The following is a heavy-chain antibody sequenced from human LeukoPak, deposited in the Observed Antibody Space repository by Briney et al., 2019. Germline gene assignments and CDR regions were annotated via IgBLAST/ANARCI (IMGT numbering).Heavy chain of an antibody. Sequence: SETLSLTCTVSGGSISSYYWSWIRQPAGKGLEWIGRISSSGSTNYNPSLKSRVTMSVDTSKNQFSLRLSSVTAADTAVYYCARLEYCSGGSCYGDSWGQRSLVSVSS. V-gene: IGHV4-4*07. J-gene: IGHJ5*01. CDR3: ARLEYCSGGSCYGDS. CDR2: ISSSGST. CDR1: GGSISSYY. D-gene: IGHD2-15*01.